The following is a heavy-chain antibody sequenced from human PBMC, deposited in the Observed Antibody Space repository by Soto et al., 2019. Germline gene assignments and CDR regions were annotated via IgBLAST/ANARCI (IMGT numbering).Heavy chain of an antibody. CDR1: GFTFSSYG. CDR3: AKALRQWLVHDAFDI. V-gene: IGHV3-30*18. Sequence: QVQLVESGGGVVQPGRSLRLSCAASGFTFSSYGMHWVRQAPGKGLEWVAVISYDGSNKYYADSVKGRFTISRDNSKNTLDLQMNSVSAEDTAVYYCAKALRQWLVHDAFDIWGQGTMVTVSS. D-gene: IGHD6-19*01. CDR2: ISYDGSNK. J-gene: IGHJ3*02.